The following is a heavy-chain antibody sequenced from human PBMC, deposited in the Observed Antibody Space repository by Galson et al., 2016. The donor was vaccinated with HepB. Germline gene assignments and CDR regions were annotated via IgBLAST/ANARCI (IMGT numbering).Heavy chain of an antibody. J-gene: IGHJ4*02. CDR3: GKYEFDY. CDR1: GFSFSSYV. CDR2: IGSDGRST. V-gene: IGHV3-64D*09. Sequence: SLRLSCAASGFSFSSYVMFWVRQAPGKGLEFVSAIGSDGRSTHYADSLRGRFTVSRGNSKNMLYLQMSSLRAEDTAVYYCGKYEFDYWGQGTLVTVSS. D-gene: IGHD3-3*01.